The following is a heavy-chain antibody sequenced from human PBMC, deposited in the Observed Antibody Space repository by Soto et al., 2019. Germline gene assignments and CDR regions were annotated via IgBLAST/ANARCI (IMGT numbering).Heavy chain of an antibody. D-gene: IGHD1-26*01. CDR1: GFTFSHYG. CDR3: ARYSGKYQGPIDY. V-gene: IGHV3-30*03. CDR2: ISYDGSNK. Sequence: QVQLVESGVGVVQPGRSLRLSCAASGFTFSHYGSHWVRQAPGKGLEWLAVISYDGSNKHYADSVKGRFTVSRDNSKNTLYLQMTSLRAEETAVYFCARYSGKYQGPIDYWGQGTLVTVSS. J-gene: IGHJ4*02.